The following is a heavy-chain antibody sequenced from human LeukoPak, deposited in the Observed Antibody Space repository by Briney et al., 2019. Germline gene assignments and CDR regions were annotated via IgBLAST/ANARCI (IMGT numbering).Heavy chain of an antibody. V-gene: IGHV3-72*01. CDR2: TRDKGHSYTT. CDR1: GFTFSDHY. Sequence: PGGSLRLSCAASGFTFSDHYMDWVRQAPGKGLEWVARTRDKGHSYTTEYAASVRGRFIISRDDSKNSLHLQMNSLKTEDTAVYYRVRTAGSGQYPFDYMGQGTLVTVTS. D-gene: IGHD2-15*01. CDR3: VRTAGSGQYPFDY. J-gene: IGHJ4*02.